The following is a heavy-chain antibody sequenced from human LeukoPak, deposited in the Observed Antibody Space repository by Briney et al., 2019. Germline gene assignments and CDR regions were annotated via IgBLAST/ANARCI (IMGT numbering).Heavy chain of an antibody. D-gene: IGHD3-9*01. CDR2: ISSNGGST. J-gene: IGHJ5*02. V-gene: IGHV3-64*01. Sequence: PGGSLRLSCAASGFTFSSYAMHWVRQAPGKGLEYVSAISSNGGSTYYANSVKGRFTISRDNAKNSLYLQMNSLRAEDTAVYYCTVDLLTGIRGAWGQGTLVTVSS. CDR1: GFTFSSYA. CDR3: TVDLLTGIRGA.